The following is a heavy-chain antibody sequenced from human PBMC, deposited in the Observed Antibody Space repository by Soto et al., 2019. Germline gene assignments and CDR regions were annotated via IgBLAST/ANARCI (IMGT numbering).Heavy chain of an antibody. D-gene: IGHD3-22*01. CDR2: IYPGDSDT. Sequence: GESLKISCKGSGHIFSNYWIGWVRQMPGKGLEWMGIIYPGDSDTRYSPSFQGQVTITVDKSINTAYLQWSRLKASDTAIYYCARQRLWGTSGYYYFENWGQGTLVTVSS. CDR1: GHIFSNYW. CDR3: ARQRLWGTSGYYYFEN. V-gene: IGHV5-51*01. J-gene: IGHJ4*02.